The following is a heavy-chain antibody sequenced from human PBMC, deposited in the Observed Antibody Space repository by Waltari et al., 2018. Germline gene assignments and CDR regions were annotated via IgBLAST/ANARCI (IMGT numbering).Heavy chain of an antibody. D-gene: IGHD3-9*01. J-gene: IGHJ1*01. CDR2: IGAVVCPT. Sequence: WVRQAPGKGLWWVSFIGAVVCPTSCAVSVKGRFTISRDNSKSPLYLQMNILRAEDTAVYYCARCRTGYYLDFQHWGQGTLVTVSS. V-gene: IGHV3-23*01. CDR3: ARCRTGYYLDFQH.